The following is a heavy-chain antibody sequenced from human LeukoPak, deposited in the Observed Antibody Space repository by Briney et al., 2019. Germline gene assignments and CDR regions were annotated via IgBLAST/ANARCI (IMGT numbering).Heavy chain of an antibody. CDR2: MNTNSGGT. CDR1: GYTFTSYD. Sequence: ASVKVSCKASGYTFTSYDINWVRQATGQGLEWMGWMNTNSGGTNYAQKFQGRVTMTRDTSISTAYMELSRLRSDDTAVYYCARGPNDSSGYLAQSYYYYMDVWGKGTTVTVSS. V-gene: IGHV1-2*02. CDR3: ARGPNDSSGYLAQSYYYYMDV. J-gene: IGHJ6*03. D-gene: IGHD3-22*01.